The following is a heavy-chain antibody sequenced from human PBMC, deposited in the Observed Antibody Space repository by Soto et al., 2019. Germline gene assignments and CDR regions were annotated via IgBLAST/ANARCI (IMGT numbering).Heavy chain of an antibody. V-gene: IGHV3-21*01. D-gene: IGHD7-27*01. J-gene: IGHJ6*03. CDR2: ISISSSYI. CDR1: GFTFSSYS. CDR3: ARVSVTGDYYYYMDV. Sequence: GGSLILSCASSGFTFSSYSMNWVRQAPGKGLEWVSSISISSSYIYYADSVKGRFTISRDNAKNSLYLQMNSLRAEDTAVYDCARVSVTGDYYYYMDVWGKGTKVTVSS.